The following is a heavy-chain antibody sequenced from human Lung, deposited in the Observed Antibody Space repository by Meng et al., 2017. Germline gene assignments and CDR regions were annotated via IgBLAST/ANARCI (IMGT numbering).Heavy chain of an antibody. CDR2: INHSGST. V-gene: IGHV4-34*01. Sequence: VPLQPWGAGLLKPSETLSLTFGGSGGSFSDYYWSWIRQPPGKGLEWIGEINHSGSTNYNPSLESRATISVDTSQNNLSLKLSSVTAADSAVYYCARGPTTMAHDFDYWGQGTLVTVSS. CDR3: ARGPTTMAHDFDY. J-gene: IGHJ4*02. D-gene: IGHD4-11*01. CDR1: GGSFSDYY.